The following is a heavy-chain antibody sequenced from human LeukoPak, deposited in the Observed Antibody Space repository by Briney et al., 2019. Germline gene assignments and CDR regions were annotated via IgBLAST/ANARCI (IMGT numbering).Heavy chain of an antibody. Sequence: GGSLRLSCAASGFTFSSYSMNWVRQAPGKGLEWVSSISSSSSYIYYADSVKGRFTISRDNAKNSLYLQMNSLRAEDTAVYYCARDSSGWYENDYWGQGTLVTVSS. J-gene: IGHJ4*02. CDR3: ARDSSGWYENDY. D-gene: IGHD6-19*01. CDR1: GFTFSSYS. CDR2: ISSSSSYI. V-gene: IGHV3-21*01.